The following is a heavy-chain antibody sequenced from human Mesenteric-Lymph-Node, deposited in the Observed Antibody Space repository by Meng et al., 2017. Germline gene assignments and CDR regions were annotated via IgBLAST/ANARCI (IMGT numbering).Heavy chain of an antibody. CDR3: ARHSRFDHYDSSTPDY. D-gene: IGHD3-22*01. Sequence: GGSLRLSCQGSGDRFNTYWIGWARQMPGKGLEWMGIICPGDSLTQYSPSFEGQVTISADKSTNSVYLQWTSLKASDTAMYYCARHSRFDHYDSSTPDYWGQGTLVTVSS. CDR1: GDRFNTYW. J-gene: IGHJ4*02. CDR2: ICPGDSLT. V-gene: IGHV5-51*01.